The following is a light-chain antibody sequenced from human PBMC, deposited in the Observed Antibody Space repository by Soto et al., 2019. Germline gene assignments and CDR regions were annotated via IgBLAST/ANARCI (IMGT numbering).Light chain of an antibody. CDR1: GSDVGGYDY. Sequence: ALTQPASVSGSPGQSITISCTGTGSDVGGYDYVSWYQHHPGKAPKVMIYEVTNRPSGVSNRFSGSKSGNTASLTISGLLAEDEADYYCSSYTSSSTYVFGTGTKVTVL. J-gene: IGLJ1*01. V-gene: IGLV2-14*01. CDR3: SSYTSSSTYV. CDR2: EVT.